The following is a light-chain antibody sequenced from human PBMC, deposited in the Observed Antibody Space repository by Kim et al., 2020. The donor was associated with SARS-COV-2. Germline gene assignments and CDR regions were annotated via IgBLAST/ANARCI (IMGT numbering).Light chain of an antibody. Sequence: QSALTQPASVSGSPGQSITISCTGTSSDVGAYDYVSWYQQHPGKPPQLLIYDVTHRPSGVFDRFFGSKSGNTASLTISGLQAEDEADYYCCSYARGGTRVFGGGTQLTVL. J-gene: IGLJ3*02. CDR3: CSYARGGTRV. V-gene: IGLV2-14*03. CDR1: SSDVGAYDY. CDR2: DVT.